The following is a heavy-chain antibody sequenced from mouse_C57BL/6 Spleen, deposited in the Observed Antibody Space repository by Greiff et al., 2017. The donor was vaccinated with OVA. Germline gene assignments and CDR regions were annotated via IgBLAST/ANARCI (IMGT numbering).Heavy chain of an antibody. CDR2: IWSGGST. J-gene: IGHJ4*01. D-gene: IGHD1-1*01. V-gene: IGHV2-2*01. CDR1: GFSLTSYG. CDR3: ARKGFTTVVALYYAMDY. Sequence: VKLVESGPGLVQPSQSLSITCTVSGFSLTSYGVHWVRQSPGKGLEWLGVIWSGGSTDYNAAFISRLSISKDNSKSQVFFKMNSLQADDTAIYYCARKGFTTVVALYYAMDYWGQGTSVTVSS.